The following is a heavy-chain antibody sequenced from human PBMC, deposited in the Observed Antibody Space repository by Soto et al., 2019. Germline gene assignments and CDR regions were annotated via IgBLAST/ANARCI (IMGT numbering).Heavy chain of an antibody. CDR1: GFTFSSYA. CDR3: ARFFGSGFDY. J-gene: IGHJ4*02. Sequence: GGSLRLSCAASGFTFSSYAMSWVRQAPGKGLEWVSAISGSGGSTYYADSVKGRSTISRDNAKTSLYLQMDSLRNEDTAVYYCARFFGSGFDYWGQGTLVTVSS. V-gene: IGHV3-23*01. CDR2: ISGSGGST. D-gene: IGHD6-19*01.